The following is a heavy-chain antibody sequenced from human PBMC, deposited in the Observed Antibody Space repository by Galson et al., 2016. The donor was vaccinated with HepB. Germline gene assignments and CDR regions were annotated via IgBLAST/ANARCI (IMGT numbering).Heavy chain of an antibody. Sequence: SVKVSCKASGYPFTRYYLHWVRQAPGQAPEWMGVINPSGGTNYAQRFQGRVAMTRDTSTSTVYLDLSSLRFEDTALYYCAREPHGRTGDYYYYYGRDVWGRGTTVTVSS. CDR1: GYPFTRYY. V-gene: IGHV1-46*01. CDR3: AREPHGRTGDYYYYYGRDV. CDR2: INPSGGT. J-gene: IGHJ6*02. D-gene: IGHD3-10*01.